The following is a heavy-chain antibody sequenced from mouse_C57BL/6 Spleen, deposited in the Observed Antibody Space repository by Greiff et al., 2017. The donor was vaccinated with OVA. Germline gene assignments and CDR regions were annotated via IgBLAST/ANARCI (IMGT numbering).Heavy chain of an antibody. CDR1: GFSLSTSGMG. D-gene: IGHD1-1*01. Sequence: QVTLKVCGPGILQSSQTLSLTCSFSGFSLSTSGMGVSWIRQPSGKGLEWLAHIYWDDDKRYNPSLKSRLTISKDTSRNQVFLKITSVDTADTATYYCARRGITTVVADWYFDVWGTGTTVTVSS. CDR2: IYWDDDK. J-gene: IGHJ1*03. CDR3: ARRGITTVVADWYFDV. V-gene: IGHV8-12*01.